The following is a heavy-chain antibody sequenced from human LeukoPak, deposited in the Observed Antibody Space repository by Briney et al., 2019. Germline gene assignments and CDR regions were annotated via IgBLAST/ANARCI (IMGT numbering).Heavy chain of an antibody. CDR3: ARMEGSALGFDY. CDR2: INPNSGGT. V-gene: IGHV1-2*02. J-gene: IGHJ4*02. D-gene: IGHD3-16*01. Sequence: ASVKVSCKAFGYTFTRYYMHWVRQAPGQGLEWMGWINPNSGGTNYAQKFQGRVTMTRDTSISTAYMELSRLRSDDTAVYYCARMEGSALGFDYWGQGTLVTVSS. CDR1: GYTFTRYY.